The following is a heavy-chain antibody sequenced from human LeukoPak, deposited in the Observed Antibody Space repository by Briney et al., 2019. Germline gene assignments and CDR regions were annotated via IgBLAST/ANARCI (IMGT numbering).Heavy chain of an antibody. D-gene: IGHD3-3*01. J-gene: IGHJ6*03. V-gene: IGHV4-61*02. CDR3: ARVISERGSRFLEWLPYYYYYYMDV. CDR2: IYTSGST. CDR1: GGSISSGSYY. Sequence: SETLSLTCTVSGGSISSGSYYWSWIRQPAGKGLEWIGRIYTSGSTNYNPSLKSRVTISVDTSKNQFSLKLSSVTAADTAVYYCARVISERGSRFLEWLPYYYYYYMDVWGKGTTVTVSS.